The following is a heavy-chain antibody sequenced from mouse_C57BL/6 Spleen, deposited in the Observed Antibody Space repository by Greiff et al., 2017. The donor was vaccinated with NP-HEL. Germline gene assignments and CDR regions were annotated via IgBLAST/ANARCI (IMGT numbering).Heavy chain of an antibody. CDR1: GFTFSSYA. Sequence: EVQGVESGGGLVKPGGSLKLSCAASGFTFSSYAMSWVRQTPEKRLEWVATISDGGSYTYYPDNVKGRFTISRDNAKNNLYLQMSHLKSEDTAMYYCARETAYYYGSRAWFAYWGQGTLVTVSA. V-gene: IGHV5-4*01. J-gene: IGHJ3*01. CDR2: ISDGGSYT. D-gene: IGHD1-1*01. CDR3: ARETAYYYGSRAWFAY.